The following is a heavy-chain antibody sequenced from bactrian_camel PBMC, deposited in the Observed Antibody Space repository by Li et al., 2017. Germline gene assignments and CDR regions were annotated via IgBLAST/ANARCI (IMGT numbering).Heavy chain of an antibody. J-gene: IGHJ4*01. D-gene: IGHD5*01. CDR1: GYTYYC. Sequence: HVQLVESGGGSVQAGGSLRLSCAASGYTYYCMGWFRQAPGKEREAIAAINGDGSTGYADSVKGRFTISQDNTNKTLYLQMTNLKPEDTAMYYCAADVCPLAGWIDHAGVPWYNSQGQGTQVTVS. V-gene: IGHV3S55*01. CDR2: INGDGST.